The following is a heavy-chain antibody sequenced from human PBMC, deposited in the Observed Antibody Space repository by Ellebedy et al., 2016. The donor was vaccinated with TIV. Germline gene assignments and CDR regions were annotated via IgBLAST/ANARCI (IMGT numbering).Heavy chain of an antibody. V-gene: IGHV3-30*03. J-gene: IGHJ5*02. Sequence: GGSLRLXXAAPGFTFSSYGMHWVRQAPGKGLEWVEVISYDGSNKYYADSVKGRFTISRDNSKNTLYLQMNSLRAEDTAVYYCARGLTRLASNWFDPWGQGTLVTVSS. CDR3: ARGLTRLASNWFDP. CDR2: ISYDGSNK. D-gene: IGHD3-9*01. CDR1: GFTFSSYG.